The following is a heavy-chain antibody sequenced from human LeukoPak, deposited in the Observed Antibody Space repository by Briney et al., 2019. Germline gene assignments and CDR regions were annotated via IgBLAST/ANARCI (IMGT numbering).Heavy chain of an antibody. J-gene: IGHJ4*02. CDR1: GGSISSYY. D-gene: IGHD4-17*01. V-gene: IGHV4-59*08. CDR2: IYYSGST. Sequence: SETLSLTCTVSGGSISSYYWSWIRQPPGKGLEWIGSIYYSGSTNYNPSLKSRVTISVDTSKNQSSLKLSSVTAADTAVYYCARHSHGDYAIFDYWGQGTLVTVSS. CDR3: ARHSHGDYAIFDY.